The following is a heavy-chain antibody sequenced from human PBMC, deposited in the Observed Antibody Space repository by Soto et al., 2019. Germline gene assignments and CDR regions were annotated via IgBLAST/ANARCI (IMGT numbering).Heavy chain of an antibody. V-gene: IGHV4-39*01. CDR1: GDSVTSGSYY. CDR2: SHHSGST. J-gene: IGHJ4*02. Sequence: PSETLSLTCIVSGDSVTSGSYYWTWLRQPPGKGLEWIGTSHHSGSTYYNPSLTIGATISVDTFSNEVSLTMNSVTAADTAIYFCARLRGSGHPAFFDYWGQGTLVTVSS. CDR3: ARLRGSGHPAFFDY. D-gene: IGHD3-10*01.